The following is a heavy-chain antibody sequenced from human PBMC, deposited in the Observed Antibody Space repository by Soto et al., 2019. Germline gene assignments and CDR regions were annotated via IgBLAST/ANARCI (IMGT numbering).Heavy chain of an antibody. Sequence: KSSETLSLTCAVSGGSISSSNWWSWVRQPPGKGLEWIGEIYHSGSTNYNPSLKSRVTISVDKSKNQFSLKLSSVTAADTAVYYCARYSSGWEYYFDYWGQGTLVTVSS. CDR2: IYHSGST. CDR1: GGSISSSNW. V-gene: IGHV4-4*02. D-gene: IGHD6-19*01. J-gene: IGHJ4*02. CDR3: ARYSSGWEYYFDY.